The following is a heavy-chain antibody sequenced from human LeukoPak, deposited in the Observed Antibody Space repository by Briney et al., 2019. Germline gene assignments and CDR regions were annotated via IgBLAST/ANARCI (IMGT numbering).Heavy chain of an antibody. J-gene: IGHJ4*02. V-gene: IGHV4-39*07. CDR2: IFYSGST. Sequence: SETLSLTCTVSGGSISTSSDYCRWVRQPPGKGLDWIGNIFYSGSTYYSPSLKSRVTISVDTSKNQFSLKLSSVTAADTAVYYCARGTMVRGVDYWGQGTLVTVS. CDR3: ARGTMVRGVDY. D-gene: IGHD3-10*01. CDR1: GGSISTSSDY.